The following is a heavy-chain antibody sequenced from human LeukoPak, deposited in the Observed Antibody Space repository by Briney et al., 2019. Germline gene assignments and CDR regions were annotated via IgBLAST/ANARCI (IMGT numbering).Heavy chain of an antibody. D-gene: IGHD3-22*01. Sequence: GGSLRLSCAASGFTFSSYAMSWVRQAPGKGLEWVSAISGSGGSTYYADPVKGRFTISRDNSKNTLYLQMNSLRAEDTAVYYCAKEPYYYDSSGYYYPPAYFDYWGQGTLVTVSS. CDR1: GFTFSSYA. CDR2: ISGSGGST. J-gene: IGHJ4*02. CDR3: AKEPYYYDSSGYYYPPAYFDY. V-gene: IGHV3-23*01.